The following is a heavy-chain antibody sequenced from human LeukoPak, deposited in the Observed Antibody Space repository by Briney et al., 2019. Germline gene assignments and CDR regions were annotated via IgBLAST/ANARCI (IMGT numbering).Heavy chain of an antibody. J-gene: IGHJ4*02. V-gene: IGHV3-49*04. D-gene: IGHD4-23*01. CDR3: TRDGSRGKDTFDY. CDR1: GFTFGNYA. CDR2: IRRKAYGGAV. Sequence: PGGSLRLSCTGSGFTFGNYAVTWVRQAPGKGLEWVGLIRRKAYGGAVHYAASVKGRFHISRDDSQSIAYLHMNSLKTGDTALYFCTRDGSRGKDTFDYWGQGTLVTVSS.